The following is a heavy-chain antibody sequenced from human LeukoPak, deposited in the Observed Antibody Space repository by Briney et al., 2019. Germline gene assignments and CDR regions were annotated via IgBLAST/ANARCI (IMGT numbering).Heavy chain of an antibody. D-gene: IGHD3-16*01. CDR2: INTNTGNP. CDR3: ARGGSDLPLWDVFDY. J-gene: IGHJ4*02. CDR1: GYTFTSYA. Sequence: GASVKVSCKASGYTFTSYAMNWVRQAPGQGLEWMGWINTNTGNPTYAQGFTGRFVFSLDTSVSTAYLQISSLKAEDTAVYYCARGGSDLPLWDVFDYWGQGTPVTVSS. V-gene: IGHV7-4-1*02.